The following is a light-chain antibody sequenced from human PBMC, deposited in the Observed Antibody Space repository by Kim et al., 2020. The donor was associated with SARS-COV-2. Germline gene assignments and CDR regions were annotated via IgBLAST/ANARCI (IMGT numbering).Light chain of an antibody. CDR1: HMVDNC. V-gene: IGLV3-1*01. Sequence: VTLGRRASIPCSGNHMVDNCSAWYQQKPSQAPVLVFYQASKRTSGVPDRFSASNSGKAATLTISGNQAMDEANYYCQTWNSSTVVFGGGTQLTVL. CDR3: QTWNSSTVV. CDR2: QAS. J-gene: IGLJ2*01.